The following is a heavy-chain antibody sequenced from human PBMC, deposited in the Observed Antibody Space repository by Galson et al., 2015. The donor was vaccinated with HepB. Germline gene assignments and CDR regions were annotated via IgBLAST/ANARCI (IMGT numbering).Heavy chain of an antibody. Sequence: SETLSLTCSVSGGSIGSYYWSWIRQPPGKGLEWIGYIYYTGNTKYNPSLKSRVSISLDTSRNQFSLNLYSVTAADTAVYYCARDPTSDVSVAGSVGGWFDPWGQGTLVTVSS. V-gene: IGHV4-59*01. J-gene: IGHJ5*02. CDR3: ARDPTSDVSVAGSVGGWFDP. D-gene: IGHD2-21*01. CDR2: IYYTGNT. CDR1: GGSIGSYY.